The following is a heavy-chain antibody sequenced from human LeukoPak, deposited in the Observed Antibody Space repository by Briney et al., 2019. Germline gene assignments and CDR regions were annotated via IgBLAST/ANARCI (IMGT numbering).Heavy chain of an antibody. D-gene: IGHD1-1*01. CDR1: GFTFSNYA. J-gene: IGHJ4*02. CDR2: LGGDGVNK. CDR3: ARTVAGDF. Sequence: GGYLRLSCAASGFTFSNYAMNWVRQAPGEGPEWVSSLGGDGVNKYYADSVKGRFTISRDNAKNTLYLQINSLRAEDTAIYYCARTVAGDFWGQGTLVTVSS. V-gene: IGHV3-23*01.